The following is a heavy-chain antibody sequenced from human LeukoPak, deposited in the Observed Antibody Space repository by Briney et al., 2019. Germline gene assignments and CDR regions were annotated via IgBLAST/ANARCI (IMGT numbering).Heavy chain of an antibody. Sequence: PGGSLRLSCAAPGFTFSSYSMNWVRQAPGKVLEWVSSISSSSSYIYYADSVKGRFTISRDNAKNSLYLQMNSLRAEDTAVYYCAREPSNYGDHYFDYWGQGTLVTVSS. J-gene: IGHJ4*02. CDR2: ISSSSSYI. D-gene: IGHD4-17*01. CDR1: GFTFSSYS. V-gene: IGHV3-21*01. CDR3: AREPSNYGDHYFDY.